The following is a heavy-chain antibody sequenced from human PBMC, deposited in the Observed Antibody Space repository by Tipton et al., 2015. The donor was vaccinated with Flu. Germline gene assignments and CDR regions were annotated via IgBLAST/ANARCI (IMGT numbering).Heavy chain of an antibody. Sequence: QLVQSGAEVKKPGSSVKVSCKASGGTFSSYAISWVRQAPGQGLEWMGRIIPILGIANYAQKFQGRVTITADKSTSTAYMELSSLRSEDTAVYYCARGGGSYPPVYYYYYGMDVWGQGTTVTVSS. CDR2: IIPILGIA. J-gene: IGHJ6*02. CDR1: GGTFSSYA. V-gene: IGHV1-69*09. D-gene: IGHD1-26*01. CDR3: ARGGGSYPPVYYYYYGMDV.